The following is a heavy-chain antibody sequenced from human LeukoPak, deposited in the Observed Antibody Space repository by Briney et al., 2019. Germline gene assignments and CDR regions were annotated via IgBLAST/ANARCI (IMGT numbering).Heavy chain of an antibody. CDR3: ARGGNALDY. J-gene: IGHJ4*02. D-gene: IGHD4-23*01. V-gene: IGHV4-59*01. CDR1: GGSISTYY. Sequence: KASETLSLTCTVSGGSISTYYWSWIRQPPGKGLDWIGSFYYTGSTNYNPSLRSRVTISLDTSKNQISLRLSSVTAADTAVYYCARGGNALDYWGQGTLVTVSS. CDR2: FYYTGST.